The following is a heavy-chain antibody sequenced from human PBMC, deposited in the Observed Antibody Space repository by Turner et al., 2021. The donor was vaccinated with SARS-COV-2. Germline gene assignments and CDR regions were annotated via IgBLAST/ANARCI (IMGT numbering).Heavy chain of an antibody. CDR2: INYRGSA. CDR3: ARHTKPYYDFWSASYGGRGYFDS. V-gene: IGHV4-39*01. Sequence: QLQLQESGPGLVKPSETLSLTCAVSGDSINSSSFYWDWIRQPPGKGLERLGTINYRGSALYNPSLKSRVTISVDTSTNQFSLKLNSVTAADTAVYYCARHTKPYYDFWSASYGGRGYFDSWGQGTLITVSS. J-gene: IGHJ4*02. D-gene: IGHD3-3*01. CDR1: GDSINSSSFY.